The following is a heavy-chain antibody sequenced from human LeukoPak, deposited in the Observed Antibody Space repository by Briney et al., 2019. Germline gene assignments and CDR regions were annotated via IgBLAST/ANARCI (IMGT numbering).Heavy chain of an antibody. CDR3: ARHTLVGARNAFDI. CDR2: MYYSGNT. V-gene: IGHV4-59*08. Sequence: SETLSLSCNVSGGSISSYYWSWIRQPPGKGLEWIGYMYYSGNTNYNPSLKSRVTTSVDSSKNQFSLKLSSVTAADTAVYYCARHTLVGARNAFDIWGQGTMVTVSS. CDR1: GGSISSYY. D-gene: IGHD1-26*01. J-gene: IGHJ3*02.